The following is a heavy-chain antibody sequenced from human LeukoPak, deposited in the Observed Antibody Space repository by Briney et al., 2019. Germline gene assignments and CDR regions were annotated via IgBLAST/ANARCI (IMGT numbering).Heavy chain of an antibody. J-gene: IGHJ4*02. Sequence: ASVKVSCKASGYTFTSYGISWVRQAPGQGLEWMGWISAYNGNTNYAQKLQGRVTMTTDTSTSTAYMELRSLRSDDTAVYYCARVVPTYCTNGVCYHLGYFDYWGQGTLVTVSS. CDR2: ISAYNGNT. V-gene: IGHV1-18*01. CDR1: GYTFTSYG. D-gene: IGHD2-8*01. CDR3: ARVVPTYCTNGVCYHLGYFDY.